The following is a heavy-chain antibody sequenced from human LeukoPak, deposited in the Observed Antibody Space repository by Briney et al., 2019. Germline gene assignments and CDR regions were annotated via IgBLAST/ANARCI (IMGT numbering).Heavy chain of an antibody. Sequence: PKASVKVSCKASGYTFNSHDINWVRQTTGQGLEWMGWMNPYSGNTGYAQKFQGRVTMTRDTSINTAYLEFYSLRSEDTAVYYCARGYSPTLRTTGNDYWGQGTLVTVSS. V-gene: IGHV1-8*01. CDR2: MNPYSGNT. CDR1: GYTFNSHD. CDR3: ARGYSPTLRTTGNDY. J-gene: IGHJ4*02. D-gene: IGHD1-1*01.